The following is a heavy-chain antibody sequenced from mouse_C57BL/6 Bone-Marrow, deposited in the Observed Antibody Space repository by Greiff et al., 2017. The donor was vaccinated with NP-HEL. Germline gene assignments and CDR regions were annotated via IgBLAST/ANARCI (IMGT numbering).Heavy chain of an antibody. CDR2: IDPSDSET. J-gene: IGHJ1*03. Sequence: KESCKASGYTFPSYWMHWVKQRPIQGLEWIGNIDPSDSETHYNQKFKDKATLTVDKSSSTAYMQLSSLTSEDSAVYYCARKRAFYYDWYFDVWGTGTTVTVSS. CDR1: GYTFPSYW. V-gene: IGHV1-52*01. CDR3: ARKRAFYYDWYFDV. D-gene: IGHD2-4*01.